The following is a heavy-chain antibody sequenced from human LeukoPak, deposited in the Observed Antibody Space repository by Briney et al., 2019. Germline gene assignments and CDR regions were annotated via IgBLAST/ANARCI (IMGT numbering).Heavy chain of an antibody. D-gene: IGHD3-9*01. Sequence: PETXSLTCTVSGGSISSSSYCWGWIRQPPGKGLEWIGSIYYSGSTYYNPSLKSRVTISVDTSKNQFSLKLSSVTAADTAVYYCARGMRDGDILTGYCVFDYWGQGTLVTVSS. CDR2: IYYSGST. CDR1: GGSISSSSYC. J-gene: IGHJ4*02. CDR3: ARGMRDGDILTGYCVFDY. V-gene: IGHV4-39*07.